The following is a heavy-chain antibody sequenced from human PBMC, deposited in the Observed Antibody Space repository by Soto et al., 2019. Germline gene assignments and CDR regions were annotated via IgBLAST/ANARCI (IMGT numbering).Heavy chain of an antibody. CDR3: ARPRSGITREYYYYGMDV. CDR1: GGTFSSYA. Sequence: SVKVSCKASGGTFSSYAISWVRQAPVQGLEWMGWIIPIFGTANYAQKFQGRVTITADESTSTAYMELRSLRSEDTAVYYCARPRSGITREYYYYGMDVWGQGTTVTVSS. D-gene: IGHD3-3*01. J-gene: IGHJ6*02. CDR2: IIPIFGTA. V-gene: IGHV1-69*13.